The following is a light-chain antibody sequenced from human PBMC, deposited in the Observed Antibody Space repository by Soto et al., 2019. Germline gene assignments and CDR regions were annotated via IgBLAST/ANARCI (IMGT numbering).Light chain of an antibody. Sequence: QSVLTQPPSASGTRGRSVTISCSGSSSNIGSNSVNWYQQLPGTAPKLLTYSNDRRPSGVPDRFSGSKSGTSASLAISGLQSEDEADYYCAAWDDSLNGYVFGTG. CDR3: AAWDDSLNGYV. J-gene: IGLJ1*01. V-gene: IGLV1-44*01. CDR2: SND. CDR1: SSNIGSNS.